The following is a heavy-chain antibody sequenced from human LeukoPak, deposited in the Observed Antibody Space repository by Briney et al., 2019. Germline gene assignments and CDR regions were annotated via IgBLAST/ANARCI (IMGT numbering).Heavy chain of an antibody. Sequence: SVKVSCKASGGTFSSYAISWVRQAPGQGLEWMGGIIPIFGTANHAQKFQGRVTITTDESTSTAYMELSSLRSEDTAVYYCARAYYSGCARGDPEYYFDYWGQGTLVTVSS. D-gene: IGHD5-12*01. J-gene: IGHJ4*02. CDR3: ARAYYSGCARGDPEYYFDY. V-gene: IGHV1-69*05. CDR1: GGTFSSYA. CDR2: IIPIFGTA.